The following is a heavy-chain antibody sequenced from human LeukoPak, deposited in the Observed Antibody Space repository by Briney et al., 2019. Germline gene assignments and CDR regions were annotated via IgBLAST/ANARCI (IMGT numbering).Heavy chain of an antibody. D-gene: IGHD2/OR15-2a*01. J-gene: IGHJ4*02. V-gene: IGHV3-74*01. Sequence: GGSLRLSCAASGFTFSDYWMHWVRQAPGKGLVGVSRINGDGRIASYADSVKGRFSISRDNAKNTLYLQMNSLRAEDTAIYYCARDYQYGYSTNWYHLAQIDYWGQGTLVTVSS. CDR2: INGDGRIA. CDR3: ARDYQYGYSTNWYHLAQIDY. CDR1: GFTFSDYW.